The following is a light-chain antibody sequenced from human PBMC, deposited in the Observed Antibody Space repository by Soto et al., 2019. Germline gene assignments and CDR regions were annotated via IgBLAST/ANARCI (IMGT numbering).Light chain of an antibody. CDR3: QQYNSYPYT. V-gene: IGKV1-5*03. CDR2: KAS. CDR1: QSISNW. Sequence: DIQMTQSPSTLSASVGDRVTITCRASQSISNWMAWYHQKPGKAPKLLIYKASSLESGVPSRFSGSGSGTEFTLTISSLQPDDFATYYCQQYNSYPYTFGQGTKLEIK. J-gene: IGKJ2*01.